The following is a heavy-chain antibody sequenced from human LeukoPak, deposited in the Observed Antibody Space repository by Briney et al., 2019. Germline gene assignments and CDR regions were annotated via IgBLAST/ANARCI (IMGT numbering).Heavy chain of an antibody. CDR2: ISWNSGSI. CDR3: ARDPYYDILTGSGFDL. D-gene: IGHD3-9*01. Sequence: GRSLRLSCAASGFTFDDYAMHWVRQAPGKCLEWVSGISWNSGSIGYADSVKGRFTISRDNAKNSLYLQMNSLRAEDTAVYYCARDPYYDILTGSGFDLWGRGTLVTVSS. V-gene: IGHV3-9*01. J-gene: IGHJ2*01. CDR1: GFTFDDYA.